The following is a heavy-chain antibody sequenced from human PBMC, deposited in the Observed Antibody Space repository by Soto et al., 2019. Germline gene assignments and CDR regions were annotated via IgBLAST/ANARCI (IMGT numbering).Heavy chain of an antibody. D-gene: IGHD1-26*01. CDR2: TYYRSKWYN. CDR3: VRLIGNSWLDF. J-gene: IGHJ5*01. V-gene: IGHV6-1*01. CDR1: GDSVSSSSVT. Sequence: PSQTPSLTCAISGDSVSSSSVTWNWIRQSPSRGLEWLGRTYYRSKWYNDYAESVKSRITINPDTSKNQFSLHLNSVTPEDTAVNYCVRLIGNSWLDFWGQGTLVTVSS.